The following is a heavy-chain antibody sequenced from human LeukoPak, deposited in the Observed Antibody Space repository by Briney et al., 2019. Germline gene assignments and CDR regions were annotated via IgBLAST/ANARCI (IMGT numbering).Heavy chain of an antibody. D-gene: IGHD6-13*01. CDR3: AKDRAAGVNDAFDI. V-gene: IGHV3-7*01. CDR2: TKQDGSDK. Sequence: GGSLRLSCAASGFTFSSYWMSWVRQAPGKGLEWVANTKQDGSDKYYVDSVKGRFTISRDNAKNSLYLQMNGLRTEDTAVYYCAKDRAAGVNDAFDIWGQGTMVTVSS. J-gene: IGHJ3*02. CDR1: GFTFSSYW.